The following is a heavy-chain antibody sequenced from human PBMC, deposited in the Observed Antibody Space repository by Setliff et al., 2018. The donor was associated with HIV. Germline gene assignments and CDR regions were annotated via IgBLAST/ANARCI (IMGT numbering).Heavy chain of an antibody. Sequence: GGSLRLSCAASRFDFNNYWMCWVRQAPGKGLEWVSTIGAAGYPTHYAESVKGRFTISKDNSQNALYLQMNSLTDEDTAVYYCARGVRGVVNGMDVWGQGTTVTVSS. D-gene: IGHD3-10*01. CDR3: ARGVRGVVNGMDV. J-gene: IGHJ6*02. CDR1: RFDFNNYW. V-gene: IGHV3-23*01. CDR2: IGAAGYPT.